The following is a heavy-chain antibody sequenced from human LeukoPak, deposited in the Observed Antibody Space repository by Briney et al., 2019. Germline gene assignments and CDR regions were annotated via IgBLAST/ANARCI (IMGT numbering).Heavy chain of an antibody. D-gene: IGHD3-3*01. CDR1: GGSISNYY. Sequence: SETLSLTCTVSGGSISNYYWSWIRQPPGNGLEWIGYIYYSGTTNYNPSLKSRVTISVDTSKNQFSLKLSSVTAADTAVYYCARGNDFWTTTLNYYYYYGMDVWGQGTTVTVSS. J-gene: IGHJ6*02. V-gene: IGHV4-59*08. CDR2: IYYSGTT. CDR3: ARGNDFWTTTLNYYYYYGMDV.